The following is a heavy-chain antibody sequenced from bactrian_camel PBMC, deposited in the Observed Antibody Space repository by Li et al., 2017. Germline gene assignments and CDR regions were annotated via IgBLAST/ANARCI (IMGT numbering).Heavy chain of an antibody. CDR1: GFTFRVAD. D-gene: IGHD3*01. CDR3: TTALQSGGYGQYEYHV. V-gene: IGHV3S40*01. J-gene: IGHJ4*01. Sequence: VQLVESGGGLVQPGGSLRLSCAASGFTFRVADMSWVRQAPGKGLEWVSSINNDGGRTYYADSVKGRLTISRDNAKNTLYLQLSSLKSEDTALYYCTTALQSGGYGQYEYHVWGQGTQVTVS. CDR2: INNDGGRT.